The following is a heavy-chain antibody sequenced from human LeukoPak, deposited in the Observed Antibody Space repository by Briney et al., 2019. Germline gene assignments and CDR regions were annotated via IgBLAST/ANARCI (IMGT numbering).Heavy chain of an antibody. CDR1: GFTFSSYS. Sequence: KAGGSLRLSCAASGFTFSSYSMNWVRQAPGKGLEWVSSISSSSSYIYYADSVKGRFTISRDNAKNSLYLQMNSLRAGDTAVYYCARVAKGIAAAGTFDYWGQGTLVTVSS. V-gene: IGHV3-21*01. D-gene: IGHD6-13*01. CDR3: ARVAKGIAAAGTFDY. CDR2: ISSSSSYI. J-gene: IGHJ4*02.